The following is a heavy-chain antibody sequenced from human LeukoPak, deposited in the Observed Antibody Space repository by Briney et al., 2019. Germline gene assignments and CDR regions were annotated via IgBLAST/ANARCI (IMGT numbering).Heavy chain of an antibody. V-gene: IGHV4-34*01. CDR1: GGSFSGYY. CDR2: INHSGST. CDR3: ASNYDSSGYWSYYYMDV. D-gene: IGHD3-22*01. J-gene: IGHJ6*03. Sequence: SETLSLTCAVYGGSFSGYYWSWIRQPPGKGLEWIGEINHSGSTNYNPSLKSRVTIPVDTSKNQFSLKLSSVTAEDTAVYYCASNYDSSGYWSYYYMDVWGKGTTVTVSS.